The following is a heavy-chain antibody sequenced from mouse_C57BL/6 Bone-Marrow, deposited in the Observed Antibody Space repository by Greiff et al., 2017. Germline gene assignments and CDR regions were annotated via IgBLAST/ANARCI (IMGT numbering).Heavy chain of an antibody. D-gene: IGHD2-5*01. Sequence: EVMLVESGGGLVKPGGSLKLSCAASGFTFSDYGMHWVRQAPEKGLEWVAYISSGSSTIYYADTVKGRFTISRDNAKNTLFLQMTSLRSEDTAMYYCARKEGDYSNYFDYWGQGTTLTVSS. CDR1: GFTFSDYG. V-gene: IGHV5-17*01. CDR3: ARKEGDYSNYFDY. J-gene: IGHJ2*01. CDR2: ISSGSSTI.